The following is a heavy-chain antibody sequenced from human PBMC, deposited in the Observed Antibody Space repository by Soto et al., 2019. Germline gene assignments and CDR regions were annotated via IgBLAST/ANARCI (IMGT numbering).Heavy chain of an antibody. CDR1: GYTFSSYA. CDR3: ARTIITPYYYGSGSYQGGYYYYGMDV. V-gene: IGHV1-3*01. D-gene: IGHD3-10*01. Sequence: ASVKVSCKASGYTFSSYAMHWVRQAPGQRPEWMGWIDDGYGNANYSQKFQGRVTITTDTSTSTAYMELSSLTSEDTAVYYCARTIITPYYYGSGSYQGGYYYYGMDVWGQGTTVTVSS. CDR2: IDDGYGNA. J-gene: IGHJ6*02.